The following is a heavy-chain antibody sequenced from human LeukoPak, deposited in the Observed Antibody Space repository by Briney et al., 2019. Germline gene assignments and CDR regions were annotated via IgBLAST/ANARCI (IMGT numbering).Heavy chain of an antibody. CDR3: ARAYCSSTRCSYYFDS. J-gene: IGHJ4*02. Sequence: GGSLRLSCAASGFTFSSYAMSWVRQAPGKGLEWVSAISGSGGSTYYTDSVKGRFTISRDNSKNTLYLQMNSLRAEDTAVYYCARAYCSSTRCSYYFDSWGQGTLVTVSS. D-gene: IGHD2-2*01. CDR1: GFTFSSYA. V-gene: IGHV3-23*01. CDR2: ISGSGGST.